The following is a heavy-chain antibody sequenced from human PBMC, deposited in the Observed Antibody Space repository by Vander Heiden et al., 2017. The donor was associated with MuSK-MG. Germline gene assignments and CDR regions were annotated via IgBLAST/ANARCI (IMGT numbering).Heavy chain of an antibody. V-gene: IGHV3-48*01. Sequence: EVHLVESGGGVAQPGGSLTLSFAASGFPFSGYRMNWVRQAPGKGLEWSSHISSSSTFIYYADSVKGRFTISRDNAKKSLFLQMNSLRAEDTAVYYCARQAEDEYKGRDVWGKGTTVTVSS. J-gene: IGHJ6*04. CDR3: ARQAEDEYKGRDV. CDR1: GFPFSGYR. CDR2: ISSSSTFI. D-gene: IGHD6-6*01.